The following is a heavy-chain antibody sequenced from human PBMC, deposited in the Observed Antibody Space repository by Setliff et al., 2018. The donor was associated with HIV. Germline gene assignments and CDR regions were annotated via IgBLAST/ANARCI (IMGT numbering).Heavy chain of an antibody. CDR1: GGSIGSGSHY. D-gene: IGHD2-21*02. CDR2: IYTTGST. V-gene: IGHV4-61*09. J-gene: IGHJ2*01. CDR3: ARHDGTYCGGDCYLLGYFDL. Sequence: TLSLTCTVSGGSIGSGSHYWSWIRQPAGKGLEWIGHIYTTGSTNYNPSLKSRVTISADTSNNQFSLRLTSMTAADTAVYYCARHDGTYCGGDCYLLGYFDLWGRGTLVTVSS.